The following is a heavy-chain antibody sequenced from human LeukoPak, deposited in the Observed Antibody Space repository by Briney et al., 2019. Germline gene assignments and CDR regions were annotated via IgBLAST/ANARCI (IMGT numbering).Heavy chain of an antibody. D-gene: IGHD2-15*01. J-gene: IGHJ3*02. CDR2: ISGNGGRT. V-gene: IGHV3-23*01. Sequence: QPGGSLRRSCAASGFTFSSYAMSWVRQAPGRGLEWVSSISGNGGRTDYSDSVTGRFTISRDNSKNTLYLQMNSLRADDTAVYYCAKSPRSVGYIVLEIWGQGTMVTVSS. CDR1: GFTFSSYA. CDR3: AKSPRSVGYIVLEI.